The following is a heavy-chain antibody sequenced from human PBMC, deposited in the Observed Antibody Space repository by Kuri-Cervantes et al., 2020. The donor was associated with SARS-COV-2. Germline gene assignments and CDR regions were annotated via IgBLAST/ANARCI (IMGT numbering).Heavy chain of an antibody. V-gene: IGHV3-23*01. CDR3: AKDLRLLWFGELLGLDP. Sequence: GESLKISCAASGFTFSSYAMSWVRQAPGKGLEWVSAISGSGGSTYYADSVKGRFTISRDNSKNTLYLQMNSLRAEDTAVYYCAKDLRLLWFGELLGLDPWGQGNLVTVAS. CDR1: GFTFSSYA. D-gene: IGHD3-10*01. CDR2: ISGSGGST. J-gene: IGHJ5*02.